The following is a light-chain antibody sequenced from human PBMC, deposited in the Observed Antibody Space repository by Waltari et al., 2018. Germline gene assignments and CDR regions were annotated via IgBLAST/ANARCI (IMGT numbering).Light chain of an antibody. V-gene: IGLV1-47*01. Sequence: QSVLTQPPSVSGTPGQRVTISCSGRMTNVGSNSVYWHQQFPGTAPKLLIYKNERRPSGVPDRFSGSKSGTSASLAISGLRSEDEADYYCSTWDDSLRAYVFGTGTKVTVL. J-gene: IGLJ1*01. CDR1: MTNVGSNS. CDR3: STWDDSLRAYV. CDR2: KNE.